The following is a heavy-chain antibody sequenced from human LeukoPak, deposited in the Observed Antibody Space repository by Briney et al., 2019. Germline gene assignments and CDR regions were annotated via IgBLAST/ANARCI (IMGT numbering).Heavy chain of an antibody. V-gene: IGHV1-18*01. CDR2: ISAYNGNT. D-gene: IGHD3-10*01. CDR3: ASGYYGSGSYYVFDY. Sequence: ASVKVSCKASGYTFTSYGISWVRQAPGQGLEWMGWISAYNGNTNYAQKLQGRVTMTTDTSTSTAYMELRSLRSDDTAVYYCASGYYGSGSYYVFDYWGQGALVTVSS. CDR1: GYTFTSYG. J-gene: IGHJ4*02.